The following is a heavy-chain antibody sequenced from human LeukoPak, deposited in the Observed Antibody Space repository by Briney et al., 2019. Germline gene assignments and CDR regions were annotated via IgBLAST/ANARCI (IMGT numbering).Heavy chain of an antibody. CDR2: ISGSGGST. D-gene: IGHD5-12*01. Sequence: GGSLRLSCAASGFTFSSYAMSWVRQAPGKGLEWVSAISGSGGSTYYADSVKGRFTISRDNAKNTLYLQMNSLRAEDTAVYYCARDEEATSVGYYYYGMDVWGQGTTVTVSS. V-gene: IGHV3-23*01. CDR3: ARDEEATSVGYYYYGMDV. J-gene: IGHJ6*02. CDR1: GFTFSSYA.